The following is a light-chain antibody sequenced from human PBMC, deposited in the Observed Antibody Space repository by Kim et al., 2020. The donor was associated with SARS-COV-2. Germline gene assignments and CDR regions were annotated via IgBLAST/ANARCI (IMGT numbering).Light chain of an antibody. CDR1: QDISIY. CDR2: AAS. J-gene: IGKJ4*01. CDR3: QQSDTYPLT. Sequence: DIQMTQSPSSLSASLGDRVTITCRASQDISIYLAWFQQKPGKAPKSLIYAASSLHAGVPSRFSGRGSGTDFSLTISSLQPEDFATYYCQQSDTYPLTFGGGTKLEI. V-gene: IGKV1-16*01.